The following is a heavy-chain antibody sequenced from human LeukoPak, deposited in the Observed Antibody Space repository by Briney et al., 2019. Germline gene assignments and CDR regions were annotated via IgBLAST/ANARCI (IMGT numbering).Heavy chain of an antibody. V-gene: IGHV3-23*01. CDR3: AKFNGYYPYPSIFDY. CDR2: ISGSGGST. D-gene: IGHD3-22*01. J-gene: IGHJ4*02. CDR1: GFTFSSYA. Sequence: GGSLRLSCAASGFTFSSYAMSWVRQAPGKGLEWVSAISGSGGSTYYAGSVKGRFTISRDNSKNTLYLQMNSLRAEDTAVYYCAKFNGYYPYPSIFDYWGQGTLVTVSS.